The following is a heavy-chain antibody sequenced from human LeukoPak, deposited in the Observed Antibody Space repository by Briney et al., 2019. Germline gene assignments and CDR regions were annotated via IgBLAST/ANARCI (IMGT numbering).Heavy chain of an antibody. J-gene: IGHJ4*02. V-gene: IGHV3-23*01. Sequence: GGSLRLSCAASGFTFSSYGMSWVRQVPGKGLEWVSAISGSGGSTYYADSVKGRFTISRDNSKNTLYLQMNSLRAEDTAVYYCARRAGAYSHPYDYWGQGTLVTVSS. D-gene: IGHD4/OR15-4a*01. CDR2: ISGSGGST. CDR3: ARRAGAYSHPYDY. CDR1: GFTFSSYG.